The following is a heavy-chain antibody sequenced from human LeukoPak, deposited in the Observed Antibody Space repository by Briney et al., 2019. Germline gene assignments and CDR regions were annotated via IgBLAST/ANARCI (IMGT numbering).Heavy chain of an antibody. CDR2: INANSGGT. CDR1: GYTFTGYY. J-gene: IGHJ4*02. Sequence: GASVKVSCKASGYTFTGYYMHWVRQAPGQGLEWMGWINANSGGTNYAQKVQGRVTITRDTSISTAYMELRTLRSDDTAVYSCARGRIQLWSPAYGYFDYWGQGTLVTVSS. V-gene: IGHV1-2*02. D-gene: IGHD5-18*01. CDR3: ARGRIQLWSPAYGYFDY.